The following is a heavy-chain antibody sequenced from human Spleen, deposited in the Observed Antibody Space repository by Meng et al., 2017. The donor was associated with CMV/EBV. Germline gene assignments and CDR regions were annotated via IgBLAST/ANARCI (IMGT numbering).Heavy chain of an antibody. Sequence: SGFSLSSTGVGVGWIRQPPGKAPEWLAVIYWDDEKRYSPSLRSRLTVTKDTSRNQVVLKMTNMNPLDSATYYCARRGVCGGDCYFDYWGRGLLVTVSS. CDR2: IYWDDEK. CDR1: GFSLSSTGVG. V-gene: IGHV2-5*02. D-gene: IGHD2-21*02. J-gene: IGHJ4*02. CDR3: ARRGVCGGDCYFDY.